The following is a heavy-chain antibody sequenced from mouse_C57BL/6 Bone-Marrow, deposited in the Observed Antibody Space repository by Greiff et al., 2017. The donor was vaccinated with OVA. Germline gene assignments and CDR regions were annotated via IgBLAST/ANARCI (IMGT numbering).Heavy chain of an antibody. J-gene: IGHJ1*03. CDR1: GYTFTSYG. D-gene: IGHD1-1*01. CDR2: ILPGSGST. CDR3: ARDPFYYYGSSYPYWYFDV. Sequence: VQLQQSGAELARPGASVKLSCKASGYTFTSYGISWVKQRTGQGLEWIGEILPGSGSTNYNEKFKGKATFTADTSSNTAYMQLSSLTTEDSAIYYCARDPFYYYGSSYPYWYFDVWGTGTTVTVSS. V-gene: IGHV1-81*01.